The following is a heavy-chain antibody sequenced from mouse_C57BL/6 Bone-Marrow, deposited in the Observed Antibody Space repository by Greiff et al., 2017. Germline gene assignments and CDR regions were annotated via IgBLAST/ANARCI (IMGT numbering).Heavy chain of an antibody. Sequence: EVKLVESGGGLVKPGGSLKLSCAASGFTFSSYAMSWVRQTPEKRLEWVATISDGGSYTYYPDNVQGRFTISRDNAKNTLYLQMSHLKSEDTAMYYCARERYDYYAMDYWGQGTSVTVSS. CDR3: ARERYDYYAMDY. D-gene: IGHD2-10*02. CDR2: ISDGGSYT. J-gene: IGHJ4*01. V-gene: IGHV5-4*01. CDR1: GFTFSSYA.